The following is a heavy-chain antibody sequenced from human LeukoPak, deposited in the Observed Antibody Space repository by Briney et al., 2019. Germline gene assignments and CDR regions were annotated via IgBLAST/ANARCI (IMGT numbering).Heavy chain of an antibody. CDR1: GGSISSSSYY. CDR2: IYYSGST. J-gene: IGHJ6*03. V-gene: IGHV4-39*07. CDR3: AKKDYYYMDV. Sequence: SETLSLTCTVSGGSISSSSYYWGWIRQPPGKGLEWIGSIYYSGSTYYNPSLKSRVTISVDTSKNQFSLKLNSVTAADTAVYYCAKKDYYYMDVWGKGTTVTVSS.